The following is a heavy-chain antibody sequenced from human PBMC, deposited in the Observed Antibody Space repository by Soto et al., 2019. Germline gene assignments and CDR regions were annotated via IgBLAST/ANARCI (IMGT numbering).Heavy chain of an antibody. CDR3: AKDRERGYSGYEEFDWYFDL. V-gene: IGHV3-23*01. CDR2: ISGSGGST. CDR1: GFTFSSYA. Sequence: EVQLLESGGGLVQPGGSLRLSCAASGFTFSSYAMSWVRQAPGKRLEWVSTISGSGGSTYYADSVKGRFTISRDNSKNTLYLQMNSLRAEDTAVYYCAKDRERGYSGYEEFDWYFDLWARGTLVTVSS. D-gene: IGHD5-12*01. J-gene: IGHJ2*01.